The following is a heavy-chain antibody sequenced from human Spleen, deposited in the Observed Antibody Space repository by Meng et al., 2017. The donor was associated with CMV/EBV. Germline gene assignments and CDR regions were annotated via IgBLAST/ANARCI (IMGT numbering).Heavy chain of an antibody. CDR2: ISWDGGST. D-gene: IGHD3-3*01. Sequence: GESLKISCAASGFTFDDYAMQWVRQAPGKGLEWVSPISWDGGSTYYADSVKGRFTISRDNSKNSLYLQMNSLRAEDTALYYCARIPQRRYYDFWSGLSLGTYWGQGTLVTVSS. V-gene: IGHV3-43D*03. J-gene: IGHJ4*02. CDR1: GFTFDDYA. CDR3: ARIPQRRYYDFWSGLSLGTY.